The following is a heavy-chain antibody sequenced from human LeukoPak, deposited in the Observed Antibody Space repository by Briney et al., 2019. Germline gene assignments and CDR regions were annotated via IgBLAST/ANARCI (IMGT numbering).Heavy chain of an antibody. Sequence: GRSLRLSCAASGFSFDDYAMNWVRQAPGKGLEWVSGISWNSGSVGYADSVRGRFTISRDNAKKSLYLQMNSLRAEDTALYYCAKTNWNYLGAGYFDYWGQGTLVTVSS. D-gene: IGHD1-7*01. J-gene: IGHJ4*02. CDR1: GFSFDDYA. CDR2: ISWNSGSV. V-gene: IGHV3-9*01. CDR3: AKTNWNYLGAGYFDY.